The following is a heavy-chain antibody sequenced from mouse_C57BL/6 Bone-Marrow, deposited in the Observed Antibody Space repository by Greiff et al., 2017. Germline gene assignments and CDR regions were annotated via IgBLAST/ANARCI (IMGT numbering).Heavy chain of an antibody. D-gene: IGHD1-1*01. CDR1: GFNIKDYY. CDR2: IEPEDGDT. J-gene: IGHJ4*01. CDR3: TYYYGSSPYYYAMDY. Sequence: EVQLQQSGAELVRPGASVTLSCTASGFNIKDYYMHWVKQRPEQGLEWIGRIEPEDGDTEYAPKFQGKATMTADTSSNTAYLQLSSLTSEDTAVYYCTYYYGSSPYYYAMDYWGQGTSVTVSS. V-gene: IGHV14-1*01.